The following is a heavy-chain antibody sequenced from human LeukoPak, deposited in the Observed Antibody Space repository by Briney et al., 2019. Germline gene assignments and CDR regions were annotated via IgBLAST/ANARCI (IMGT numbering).Heavy chain of an antibody. Sequence: GGSLRLSCAVFGFTFSNYGMHWVRQAPGKGLEWVSSISSSSSYIYYADSVKGRFTISRDNAKNSLYLQMNSLRAEDTAVYYCARDLSRSHWFDPWGQGTLVTVSS. CDR1: GFTFSNYG. CDR3: ARDLSRSHWFDP. CDR2: ISSSSSYI. V-gene: IGHV3-21*01. J-gene: IGHJ5*02.